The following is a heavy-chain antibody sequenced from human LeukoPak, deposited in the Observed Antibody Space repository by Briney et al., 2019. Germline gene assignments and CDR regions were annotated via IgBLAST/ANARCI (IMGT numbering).Heavy chain of an antibody. CDR2: ISYDGSNK. V-gene: IGHV3-30-3*01. J-gene: IGHJ4*02. CDR3: ARDQEPYYDFWGGLDY. D-gene: IGHD3-3*01. Sequence: GRSLRLSCAASGFTFSSYAMHWVRQAPGKGLEWVAVISYDGSNKYYADSVKGRFTISRDNSKNTLYLQMNSLRAEDTAVYYCARDQEPYYDFWGGLDYWGQGTLVTVSS. CDR1: GFTFSSYA.